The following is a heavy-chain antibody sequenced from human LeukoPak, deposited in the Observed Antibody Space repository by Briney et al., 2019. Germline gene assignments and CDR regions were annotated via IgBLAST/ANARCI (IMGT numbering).Heavy chain of an antibody. V-gene: IGHV1-8*03. CDR2: MNPNSGNA. J-gene: IGHJ4*02. CDR3: ARGYDSSGYPYGY. D-gene: IGHD3-22*01. CDR1: GYTFTSYD. Sequence: ASVKVSCKASGYTFTSYDINWVRQATGQGLEWMGWMNPNSGNAGYAQKFQGRVTITRNTSISTAYMELSSLRSEDTAVYYCARGYDSSGYPYGYWGQGTLVTVSS.